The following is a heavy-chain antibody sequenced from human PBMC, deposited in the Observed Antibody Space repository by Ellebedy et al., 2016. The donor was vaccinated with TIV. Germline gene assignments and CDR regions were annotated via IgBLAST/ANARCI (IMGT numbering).Heavy chain of an antibody. V-gene: IGHV4-31*03. Sequence: LRLSCTVSGGSISSGGYYWSWIRQHPGKGLEWIGYIYYSGSTYYNPSLKSRVTISVDTSKNQFSLKLSSVTAADTAVYYCASTYYYDSSGYSYYYYGMDVWGQGTTVTVSS. CDR1: GGSISSGGYY. CDR3: ASTYYYDSSGYSYYYYGMDV. CDR2: IYYSGST. J-gene: IGHJ6*02. D-gene: IGHD3-22*01.